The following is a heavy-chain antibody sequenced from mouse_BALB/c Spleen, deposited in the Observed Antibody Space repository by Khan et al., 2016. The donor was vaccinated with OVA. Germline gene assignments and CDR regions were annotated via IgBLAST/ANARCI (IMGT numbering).Heavy chain of an antibody. V-gene: IGHV5-6*01. Sequence: EVELVESGGDLVKPGGSLKLSCAASGFTFSTYGMSWVRQTPDKRLEWVATVSTGGSYTYYPDSVKGRFTISRDKAKNTLYMQMSGLTSEDTAMFYCTRLACYYDCGWFAYWGQGTLVTVSA. J-gene: IGHJ3*01. D-gene: IGHD1-1*02. CDR3: TRLACYYDCGWFAY. CDR2: VSTGGSYT. CDR1: GFTFSTYG.